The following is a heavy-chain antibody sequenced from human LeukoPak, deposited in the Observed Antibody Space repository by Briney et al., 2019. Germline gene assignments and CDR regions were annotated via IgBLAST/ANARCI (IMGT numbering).Heavy chain of an antibody. Sequence: GGSLRLSCAASGFTFRNYAMSWVRQAPGKGLEWVSSVHGDGSGTFYAESVKGRVTISRDNSRDTLYLQMNSLRAEDTAMYYCAKDLKSGDGKWEVDFWGQGTLVTVSS. CDR2: VHGDGSGT. J-gene: IGHJ4*02. CDR1: GFTFRNYA. D-gene: IGHD1-26*01. CDR3: AKDLKSGDGKWEVDF. V-gene: IGHV3-23*01.